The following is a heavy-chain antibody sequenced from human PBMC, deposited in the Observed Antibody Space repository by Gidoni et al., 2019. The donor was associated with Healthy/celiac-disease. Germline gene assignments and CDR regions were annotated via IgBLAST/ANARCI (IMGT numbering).Heavy chain of an antibody. CDR3: ARDTGSGWYLWGGRAYYHYGMDV. CDR2: IYTSGST. J-gene: IGHJ6*02. V-gene: IGHV4-4*07. CDR1: GGSISSYY. Sequence: QVQLQESGPGLVKPSETLSLTCTVSGGSISSYYWSWIRQPAGKGLEWIGRIYTSGSTNYNPSLKSRVTMSVDTSKNQFSLKLSSVTAADTAVYYCARDTGSGWYLWGGRAYYHYGMDVWGQGTTVTVSS. D-gene: IGHD6-19*01.